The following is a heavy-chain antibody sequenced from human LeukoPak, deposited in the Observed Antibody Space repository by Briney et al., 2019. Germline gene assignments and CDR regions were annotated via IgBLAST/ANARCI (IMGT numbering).Heavy chain of an antibody. CDR2: IYYSGST. V-gene: IGHV4-39*01. J-gene: IGHJ6*03. CDR3: ASIAARPTYYYYHMDV. Sequence: PSETLSLTCTVSGGSISSSSYYWGWIRQPPGEGLEWIESIYYSGSTYYNPSLKSRVTISVDTSKNQFSLKLSSVTAADTAVYYCASIAARPTYYYYHMDVWGKGTTVTVSS. CDR1: GGSISSSSYY. D-gene: IGHD6-6*01.